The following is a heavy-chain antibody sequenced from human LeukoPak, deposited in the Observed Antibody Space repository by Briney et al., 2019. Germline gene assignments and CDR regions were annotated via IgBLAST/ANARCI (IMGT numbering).Heavy chain of an antibody. CDR3: VRDRGSYRPIDY. CDR1: GFTFSNYW. Sequence: GGSLRLSCVVSGFTFSNYWMSWVRQAPGKGLEWVANIKQDESEKYYVDSVKGRFTISRDNAENSLYLEMNSLRVEDTAIYYCVRDRGSYRPIDYWGQGTLVTVSS. V-gene: IGHV3-7*01. CDR2: IKQDESEK. D-gene: IGHD1-26*01. J-gene: IGHJ4*02.